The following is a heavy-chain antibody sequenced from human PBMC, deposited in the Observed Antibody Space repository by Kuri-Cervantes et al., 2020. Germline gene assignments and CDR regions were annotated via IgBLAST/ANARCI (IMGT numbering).Heavy chain of an antibody. D-gene: IGHD3-10*01. Sequence: LSLTCAASGFTFSSYGMHWVRQAPGEGLEWVAVISYDGSNKYYADSVKGRFTISRDNSKNTLYLQMNSLRAEDTAVYYCAKSGSEDAFDIWGQGTMVTVSS. CDR2: ISYDGSNK. CDR3: AKSGSEDAFDI. V-gene: IGHV3-30*18. J-gene: IGHJ3*02. CDR1: GFTFSSYG.